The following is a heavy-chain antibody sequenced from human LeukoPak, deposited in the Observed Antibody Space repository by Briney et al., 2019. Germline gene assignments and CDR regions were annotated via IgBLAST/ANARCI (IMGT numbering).Heavy chain of an antibody. CDR1: GGSMSSHY. D-gene: IGHD5-12*01. CDR3: ARGGFAYPYYFDY. V-gene: IGHV4-59*11. Sequence: PSETLSLTCTVSGGSMSSHYWSWIRQPPGKGLEWIGYIYYSGSTNYNSSLKSRVTISVDMSKNQFSLKLRSVTAADTAVYYCARGGFAYPYYFDYWGQGTQVTVSS. J-gene: IGHJ4*02. CDR2: IYYSGST.